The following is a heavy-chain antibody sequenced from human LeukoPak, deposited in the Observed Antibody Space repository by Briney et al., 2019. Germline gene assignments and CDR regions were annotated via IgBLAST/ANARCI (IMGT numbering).Heavy chain of an antibody. Sequence: SVKVSCKVSGYTLTELSMHWVRQAPGKGLEWMGGIIPIFGTANYAQKFQGRVTITADKSTSTAYMELSSLRSEDTAVYYCASILVAAVGFDPWGQGTLVTVSS. V-gene: IGHV1-69*06. D-gene: IGHD2-15*01. CDR1: GYTLTELS. J-gene: IGHJ5*02. CDR3: ASILVAAVGFDP. CDR2: IIPIFGTA.